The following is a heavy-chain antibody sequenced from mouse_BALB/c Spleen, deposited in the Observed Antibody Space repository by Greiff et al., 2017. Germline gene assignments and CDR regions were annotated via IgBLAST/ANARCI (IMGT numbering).Heavy chain of an antibody. J-gene: IGHJ2*01. CDR3: GRRGSYGNYFDY. D-gene: IGHD2-1*01. Sequence: VQLQQSGAELVRPGSSVKISCKASGYAFSSYWMNWVKQRPGQGLEWIGQIYPGDGDTNYNGKFKGKATLTADKSSSTAYMQLSSLTSEDAAVYFCGRRGSYGNYFDYWGQGTTLTVSS. V-gene: IGHV1-80*01. CDR1: GYAFSSYW. CDR2: IYPGDGDT.